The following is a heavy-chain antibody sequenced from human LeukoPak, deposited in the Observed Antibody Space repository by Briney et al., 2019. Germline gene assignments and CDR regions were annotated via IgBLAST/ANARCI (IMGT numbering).Heavy chain of an antibody. CDR1: GGSISSYY. V-gene: IGHV4-59*01. D-gene: IGHD2-15*01. Sequence: SETLSLTCTVSGGSISSYYWSWIRQPPGKGLEWIGYIYYSGSTNYNPSLKSRVTISVDTSKNQFSLKLSSVTAADTAVYYCARMYCSGGSCRPSFDYWGQGPLVTVSS. CDR2: IYYSGST. J-gene: IGHJ4*02. CDR3: ARMYCSGGSCRPSFDY.